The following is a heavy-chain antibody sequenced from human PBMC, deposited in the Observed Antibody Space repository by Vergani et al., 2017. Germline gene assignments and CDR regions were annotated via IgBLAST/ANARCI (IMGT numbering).Heavy chain of an antibody. V-gene: IGHV4-31*03. Sequence: QVQLQESCPGLVKPSQTLSLPCSVSGGSISSGGYYWRWLRPHPGKGLEWMWYIYYSGSTYYNPSRKRRVTISVDTSKNPFSLNLSSVTAADTAVYYCARDRSGGDQEGGWFDPGGQGTLVTVSS. J-gene: IGHJ5*02. D-gene: IGHD2-21*02. CDR3: ARDRSGGDQEGGWFDP. CDR1: GGSISSGGYY. CDR2: IYYSGST.